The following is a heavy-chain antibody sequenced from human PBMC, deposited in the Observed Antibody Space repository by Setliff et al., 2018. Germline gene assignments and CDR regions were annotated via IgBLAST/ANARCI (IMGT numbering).Heavy chain of an antibody. Sequence: SETLSLTCTVSGDSISDASIMAWIRQPPGKGLEFIGYVFYNGAAKYDPSLKSRVTMSVDTSRNEFSLKLGSVTAADTAVYFCAREVPRWELTRGYYYYYMDVWGKGTMVTVSS. CDR2: VFYNGAA. J-gene: IGHJ6*03. CDR3: AREVPRWELTRGYYYYYMDV. D-gene: IGHD1-26*01. V-gene: IGHV4-59*12. CDR1: GDSISDAS.